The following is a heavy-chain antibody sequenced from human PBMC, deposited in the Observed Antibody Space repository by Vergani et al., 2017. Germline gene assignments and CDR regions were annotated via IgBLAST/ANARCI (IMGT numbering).Heavy chain of an antibody. CDR3: ARDSSGWGYYYYYYGMDV. D-gene: IGHD6-19*01. J-gene: IGHJ6*02. Sequence: EVQLLESGGGLVQPGGSLRLSCAASGFTFSSYAMSWVRQAPGKGLEWVSAISGSGGSTYYADSVKGRFTISRDNSKNTLYLQMNSLRAEDTAVYYCARDSSGWGYYYYYYGMDVWGQGTTVTVSS. CDR1: GFTFSSYA. CDR2: ISGSGGST. V-gene: IGHV3-23*01.